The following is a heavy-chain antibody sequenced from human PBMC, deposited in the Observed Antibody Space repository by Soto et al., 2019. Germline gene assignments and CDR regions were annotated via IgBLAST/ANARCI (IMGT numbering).Heavy chain of an antibody. CDR2: IYYSGST. CDR3: ARSRYSGYDYVDY. CDR1: GGSISSYY. J-gene: IGHJ4*02. V-gene: IGHV4-59*01. D-gene: IGHD5-12*01. Sequence: QVQLQESGPGLVKPSETLSLTCTVSGGSISSYYWSWIRQPPGKGLEWIGYIYYSGSTNYNPSLRRRVTXSXAXAKNQFSLKLSSVPAADTAVYYCARSRYSGYDYVDYWGQGTLVTVSS.